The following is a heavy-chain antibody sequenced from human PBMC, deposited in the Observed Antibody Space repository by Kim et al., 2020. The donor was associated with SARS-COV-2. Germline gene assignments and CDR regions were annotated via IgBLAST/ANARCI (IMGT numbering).Heavy chain of an antibody. CDR3: ARDRYLGTRDGYNSGDY. V-gene: IGHV1-18*01. J-gene: IGHJ4*02. CDR1: GYTFTSYG. CDR2: ISAYNGNT. D-gene: IGHD5-12*01. Sequence: ASVKVSCKASGYTFTSYGISWVRQAPGQGLEWMGWISAYNGNTNYAQKLQGRVTMTTDTSTSTAYMELRSLRSDDTAVYYCARDRYLGTRDGYNSGDYWGQGTLVTVSS.